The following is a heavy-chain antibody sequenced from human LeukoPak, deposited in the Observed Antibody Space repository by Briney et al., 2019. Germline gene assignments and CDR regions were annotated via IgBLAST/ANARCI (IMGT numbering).Heavy chain of an antibody. CDR3: AREGYYDSSGGYGMDV. CDR2: INSDGSST. CDR1: GSTFSSYW. J-gene: IGHJ6*02. V-gene: IGHV3-74*01. D-gene: IGHD3-22*01. Sequence: GGSLRLSCAASGSTFSSYWMHWVRQAPGKGLVWVSRINSDGSSTSYADSVKGRFTISRDNAKNTLYLQMNSLRAEDTAVYYCAREGYYDSSGGYGMDVWGQGTTVTVSS.